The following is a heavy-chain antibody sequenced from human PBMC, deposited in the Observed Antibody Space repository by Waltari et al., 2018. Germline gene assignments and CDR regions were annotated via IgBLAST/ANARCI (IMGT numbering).Heavy chain of an antibody. CDR1: GFGFFKHG. CDR2: IWHEGSQT. V-gene: IGHV3-33*01. J-gene: IGHJ6*02. Sequence: QVHLLESGGGVVQPGPSLRLPWTVSGFGFFKHGIPGVRQAPGKGLEWVAVIWHEGSQTYYGDSVKGRFTISRDNSKNMIYLQVDSLKVEDTAVYYCAREGISGSGEYYGMDVWGQGTTVTVS. D-gene: IGHD1-26*01. CDR3: AREGISGSGEYYGMDV.